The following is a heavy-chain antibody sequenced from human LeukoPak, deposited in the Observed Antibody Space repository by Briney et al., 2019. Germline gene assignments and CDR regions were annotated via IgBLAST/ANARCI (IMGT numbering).Heavy chain of an antibody. CDR2: INSNSGGT. D-gene: IGHD6-13*01. CDR3: ARGYTSSYDY. J-gene: IGHJ4*02. Sequence: ASVKVSCKASGYTFIVYYIHWVRQAPGQGLEWMGWINSNSGGTNYAEKFQGRVTMTRDTSTSTAYMELNSLRSDDTAVYYCARGYTSSYDYWGQGTLVTVSS. CDR1: GYTFIVYY. V-gene: IGHV1-2*02.